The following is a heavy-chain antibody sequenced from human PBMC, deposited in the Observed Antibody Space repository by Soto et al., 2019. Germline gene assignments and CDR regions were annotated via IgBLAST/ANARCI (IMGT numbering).Heavy chain of an antibody. J-gene: IGHJ3*01. V-gene: IGHV4-4*02. CDR1: VDSISSRNW. D-gene: IGHD3-10*01. CDR3: ARFRGAVPV. Sequence: CLTLAVSVDSISSRNWWSWVRQPPGEGMEWIGDIYHSGRTNYKPSLKSRVTISVDKYKNEFSLKLSSVTAADTVVNYCARFRGAVPVWGQGTMV. CDR2: IYHSGRT.